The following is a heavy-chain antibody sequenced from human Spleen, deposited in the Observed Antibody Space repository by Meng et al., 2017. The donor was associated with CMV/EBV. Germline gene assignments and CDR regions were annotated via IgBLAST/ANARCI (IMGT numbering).Heavy chain of an antibody. J-gene: IGHJ4*02. D-gene: IGHD3-22*01. Sequence: GESLKISCAASGFTFSSYWMSWVRQAPGKGLEWVAVISYDGSNKYYADSVKGRFTISRDNSKNTLYLQMNSLRAEDTAVYYCAKDPASYYYDSSGYSYYFDYWGQGTLVTVSS. CDR3: AKDPASYYYDSSGYSYYFDY. V-gene: IGHV3-30*18. CDR2: ISYDGSNK. CDR1: GFTFSSYW.